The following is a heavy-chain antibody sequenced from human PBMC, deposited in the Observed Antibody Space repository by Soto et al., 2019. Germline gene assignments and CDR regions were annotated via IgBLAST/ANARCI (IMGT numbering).Heavy chain of an antibody. CDR1: GGTFSSYA. J-gene: IGHJ6*02. V-gene: IGHV1-69*01. CDR2: IIPIFGTA. CDR3: ARVSGAGSYYGMDF. D-gene: IGHD3-10*01. Sequence: QVQLVQSGAEVKTPGSSVKVSCKASGGTFSSYAISWVRQAPGQGLEWMGGIIPIFGTANYAQKFQVRVTITADESTSTAYMELSSLRYEDTAVDYCARVSGAGSYYGMDFWVQGTTVTVSS.